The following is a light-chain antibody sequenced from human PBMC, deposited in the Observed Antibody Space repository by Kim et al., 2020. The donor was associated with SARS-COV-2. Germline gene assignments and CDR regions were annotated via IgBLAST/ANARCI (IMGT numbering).Light chain of an antibody. CDR1: QSVSSN. Sequence: CPGERATLSCRASQSVSSNLAWYQQKPGQAPRLLIYGASTRATGIPARFSGSGSGTEFTLTISSLQSEDFAVYYCQQYNNWPPLTFGQGTRLEIK. V-gene: IGKV3-15*01. J-gene: IGKJ5*01. CDR3: QQYNNWPPLT. CDR2: GAS.